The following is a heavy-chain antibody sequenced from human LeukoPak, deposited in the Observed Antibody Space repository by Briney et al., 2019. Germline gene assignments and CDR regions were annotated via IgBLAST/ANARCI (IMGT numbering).Heavy chain of an antibody. Sequence: GGSLRLSCAASGFTFSSYWMHWVRQAPGKGLVWVSRINSDGSSTSYADSVKGRFTISRDNAKNTLYLQMSSLRAEDTAVYYCARDHSYGFLWFDPWGQGTLATVSS. CDR2: INSDGSST. CDR1: GFTFSSYW. J-gene: IGHJ5*02. CDR3: ARDHSYGFLWFDP. D-gene: IGHD5-18*01. V-gene: IGHV3-74*01.